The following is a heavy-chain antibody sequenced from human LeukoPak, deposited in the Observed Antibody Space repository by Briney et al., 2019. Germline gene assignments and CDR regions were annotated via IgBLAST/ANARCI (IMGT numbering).Heavy chain of an antibody. V-gene: IGHV7-4-1*02. CDR3: ARGSVLVATIKTPVDY. CDR2: INTNTGNP. CDR1: GYTFTSYA. D-gene: IGHD5-12*01. Sequence: GASVKVSCKASGYTFTSYAMNWVRQAPGQGLEWMGWINTNTGNPTYAQGFTGRFVFSLDTSVSTAYLQISSLKAEDTAVYYCARGSVLVATIKTPVDYWGQGTLVAVSS. J-gene: IGHJ4*02.